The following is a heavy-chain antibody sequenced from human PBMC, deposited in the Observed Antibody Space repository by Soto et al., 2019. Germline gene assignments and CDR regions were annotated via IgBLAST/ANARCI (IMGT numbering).Heavy chain of an antibody. J-gene: IGHJ5*02. D-gene: IGHD4-17*01. CDR3: ARVVSGSTMTTSGNWFDP. V-gene: IGHV1-18*01. CDR1: GYTFTSYD. Sequence: GASVKVSCKASGYTFTSYDINWVRQATGQGLEWMGWMNPNSGNTNYAQKLQGRVTMTTDTSTSTAYMELRSLRSDDTAVYYCARVVSGSTMTTSGNWFDPWGQGTLVTVSS. CDR2: MNPNSGNT.